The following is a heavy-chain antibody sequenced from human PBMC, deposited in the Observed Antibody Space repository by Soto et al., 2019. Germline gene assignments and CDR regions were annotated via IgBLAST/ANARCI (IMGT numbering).Heavy chain of an antibody. CDR2: ISYDGSNK. J-gene: IGHJ4*02. V-gene: IGHV3-30*18. CDR1: GFTFSGYG. CDR3: AKVPRNPPGIY. Sequence: GGSMRLSCAASGFTFSGYGMHWVRQAPGKGLEWVAVISYDGSNKYYADSVKGRFTISRDNSKNTLYLQMNSLRAEDTAVYYCAKVPRNPPGIYWGQGTLVTVSS.